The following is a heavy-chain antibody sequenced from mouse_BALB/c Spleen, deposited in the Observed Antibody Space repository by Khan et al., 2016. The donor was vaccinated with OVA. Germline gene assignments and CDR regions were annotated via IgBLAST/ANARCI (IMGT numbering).Heavy chain of an antibody. Sequence: QVQLQQSGAELARPGASVKMSCKASGYTFTSYTIHWIKKRPGQGLEWIGYINPSNDYTNYNQKFKDKATLTTDKSSTTAYLRLSRLTSDDSAVYNCVRDGAYHRNDGWFAYWGQGTLVTVSA. D-gene: IGHD2-14*01. CDR2: INPSNDYT. V-gene: IGHV1-4*01. J-gene: IGHJ3*01. CDR1: GYTFTSYT. CDR3: VRDGAYHRNDGWFAY.